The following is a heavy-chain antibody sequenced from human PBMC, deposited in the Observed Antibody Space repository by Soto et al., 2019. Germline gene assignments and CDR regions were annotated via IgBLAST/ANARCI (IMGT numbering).Heavy chain of an antibody. J-gene: IGHJ3*02. CDR1: GFTFSSYG. V-gene: IGHV3-33*01. D-gene: IGHD7-27*01. CDR2: IWYDGSNK. CDR3: ARDAGEDASDI. Sequence: QVQLVESGGGVVQPGRSLRLSCAASGFTFSSYGMHWVRQAPGKGLEWVAVIWYDGSNKYYADSVKGRFTISRDNSKNTLYLQMNSLRAEDTAVYYCARDAGEDASDIWGQGTMVTVSS.